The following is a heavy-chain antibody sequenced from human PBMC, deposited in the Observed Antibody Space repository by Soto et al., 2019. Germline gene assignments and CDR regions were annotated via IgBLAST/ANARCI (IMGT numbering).Heavy chain of an antibody. J-gene: IGHJ5*02. V-gene: IGHV3-23*01. D-gene: IGHD6-13*01. CDR1: GFNFRQYA. CDR2: ITATGT. CDR3: AKGMVPDQ. Sequence: EVQLLESGGGFVQPGGSLRLSCAASGFNFRQYAMIWVRQAPGKGLEWVSAITATGTHYADSVKGRFTISRDSSKSTLYLDIKNLRVEDTAVYYCAKGMVPDQWGQGTLITVSS.